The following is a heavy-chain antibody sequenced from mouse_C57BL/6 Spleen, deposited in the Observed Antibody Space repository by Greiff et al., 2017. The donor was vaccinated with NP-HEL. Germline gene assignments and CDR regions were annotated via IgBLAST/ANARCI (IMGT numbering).Heavy chain of an antibody. Sequence: VQLQQSGPELVKPGASVKISCKASGYTFTDYYMNWVKQSHGKSLEWIGDINPNNGGTSYNQKFKGKATLTVDKSSSTAYMELRSLTSEDSAVYYCARGATDAMDYWGQGISVTVSS. CDR3: ARGATDAMDY. J-gene: IGHJ4*01. D-gene: IGHD3-1*01. CDR2: INPNNGGT. V-gene: IGHV1-26*01. CDR1: GYTFTDYY.